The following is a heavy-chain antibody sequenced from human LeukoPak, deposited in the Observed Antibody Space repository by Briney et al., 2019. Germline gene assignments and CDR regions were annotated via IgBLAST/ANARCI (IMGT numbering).Heavy chain of an antibody. Sequence: PSETLSRTWTVSGGSISSSGYYWGWIRQPPGKGLEWIGNIYYSGSTYYNPSLKSRVTISVDTSKNQFSLKLNSMTAADTAIYYCASRPSRDSSGYQFDPWGQGTLVTVSS. CDR2: IYYSGST. CDR1: GGSISSSGYY. J-gene: IGHJ5*02. CDR3: ASRPSRDSSGYQFDP. V-gene: IGHV4-39*01. D-gene: IGHD3-22*01.